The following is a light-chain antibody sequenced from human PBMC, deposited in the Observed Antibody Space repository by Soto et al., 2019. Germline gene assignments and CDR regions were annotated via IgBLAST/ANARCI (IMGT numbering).Light chain of an antibody. CDR1: ESVRTN. CDR2: GAS. V-gene: IGKV3-15*01. Sequence: ERVMTQSPATLSVSPGGRATLSCRASESVRTNLAWYQQRPGQSPRLLIYGASTRASGVPARFSGSGSGTEFTLTISSLQSEDFAVYYCQQYNSWPPSITFGQGTRLEIK. J-gene: IGKJ5*01. CDR3: QQYNSWPPSIT.